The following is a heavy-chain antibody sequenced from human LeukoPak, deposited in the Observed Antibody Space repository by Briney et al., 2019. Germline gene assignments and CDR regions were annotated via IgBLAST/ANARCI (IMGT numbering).Heavy chain of an antibody. V-gene: IGHV1-2*02. CDR3: ASGHYGDYGQWSSMNY. J-gene: IGHJ4*02. Sequence: ASVKVSCKASGYTFTGYYMHWVRQAPGQGLEWMGWINPNSGGTNCAQKFQGRVTMTRDTSISTAYMELSRLRSDDTAVYYCASGHYGDYGQWSSMNYWGQGTLVTVSS. CDR1: GYTFTGYY. CDR2: INPNSGGT. D-gene: IGHD4-17*01.